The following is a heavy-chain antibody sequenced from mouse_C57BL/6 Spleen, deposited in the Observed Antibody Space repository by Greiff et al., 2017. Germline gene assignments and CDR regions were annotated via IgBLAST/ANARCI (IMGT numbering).Heavy chain of an antibody. CDR1: GYTFTSYW. CDR2: IYPGGGYT. CDR3: AIRPDGEAMDY. J-gene: IGHJ4*01. Sequence: VQLPQPGAALVKPGASVKLSCKASGYTFTSYWMPWVKQRPGQGLEWIGDIYPGGGYTNYNEKFKGKSTLTVDTSASTAYMQLSSLTSEDSAVYYGAIRPDGEAMDYWGQGTLVTVSA. D-gene: IGHD1-1*01. V-gene: IGHV1-55*01.